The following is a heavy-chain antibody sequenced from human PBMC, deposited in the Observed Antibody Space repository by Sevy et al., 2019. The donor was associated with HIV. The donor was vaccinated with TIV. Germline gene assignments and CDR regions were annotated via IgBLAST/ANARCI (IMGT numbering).Heavy chain of an antibody. CDR2: ISSSSTYI. D-gene: IGHD2-15*01. J-gene: IGHJ6*02. CDR1: GFTIRTYN. CDR3: AGGLVRPATTDYFYYGMDV. V-gene: IGHV3-21*01. Sequence: GGSLRLSCAASGFTIRTYNMNWVRQAPGKGLEWVSSISSSSTYIYYADSVKGRFTISSDNAKNSLYLQMSSLRAEDTAVYYCAGGLVRPATTDYFYYGMDVWGHGTTVTVSS.